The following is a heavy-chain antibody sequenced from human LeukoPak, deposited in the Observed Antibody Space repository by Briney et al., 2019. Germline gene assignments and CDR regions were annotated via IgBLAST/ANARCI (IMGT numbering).Heavy chain of an antibody. CDR3: ARGPTNFDY. D-gene: IGHD2-2*01. Sequence: ASVKVSCKASGYTFTSYVTTWVRQAPGQGLEWMGWISPKNGNTNQAQILQGRVTMTTDTSTDTAYMELRSLRSDDTAMYYCARGPTNFDYWGQGTLVTVSS. CDR1: GYTFTSYV. J-gene: IGHJ4*02. CDR2: ISPKNGNT. V-gene: IGHV1-18*01.